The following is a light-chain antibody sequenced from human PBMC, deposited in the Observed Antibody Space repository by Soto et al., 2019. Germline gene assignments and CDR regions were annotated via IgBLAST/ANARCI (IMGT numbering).Light chain of an antibody. CDR3: QQYGSSGT. J-gene: IGKJ1*01. Sequence: EIVMTQSPATVSVSPGERATLSCRASQSVTSTLAWYQQKPGQTPRLLIYDASTRATGIPARFSGSGSGTEFTLTISRLEPEDFAVYYCQQYGSSGTFGQGTKVDIK. CDR1: QSVTST. V-gene: IGKV3-15*01. CDR2: DAS.